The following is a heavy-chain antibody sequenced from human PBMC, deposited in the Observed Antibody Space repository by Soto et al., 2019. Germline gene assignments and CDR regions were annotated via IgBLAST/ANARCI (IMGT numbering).Heavy chain of an antibody. CDR1: GGSISRYY. J-gene: IGHJ3*02. CDR3: ARDEWWIQLGSGGSSFDI. Sequence: SETLSLTCTVSGGSISRYYWSWIRQPAGKGLEWIWRIYTSGSTNYNPSLQSRVTMSVDTSKNQFSLKLSSVTAADTAVYYCARDEWWIQLGSGGSSFDIWGQGTMVTVSS. D-gene: IGHD5-18*01. CDR2: IYTSGST. V-gene: IGHV4-4*07.